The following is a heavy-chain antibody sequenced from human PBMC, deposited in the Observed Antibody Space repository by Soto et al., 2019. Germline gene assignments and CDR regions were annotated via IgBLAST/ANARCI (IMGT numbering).Heavy chain of an antibody. V-gene: IGHV3-30-3*01. D-gene: IGHD3-10*01. J-gene: IGHJ6*02. Sequence: PGGSLRLSCAASGLTFSSYAMHWVRQAPGKGLEWVVVISYDGSNKYYADSVKGRFTISRDNSKNTLYLQMNSLRAEDTAVYYCASFLVRGVGGMDVWGQGTTVTVSS. CDR2: ISYDGSNK. CDR1: GLTFSSYA. CDR3: ASFLVRGVGGMDV.